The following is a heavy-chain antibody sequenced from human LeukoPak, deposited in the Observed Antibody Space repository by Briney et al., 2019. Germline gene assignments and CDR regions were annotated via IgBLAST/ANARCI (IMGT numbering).Heavy chain of an antibody. Sequence: KASETLSLTCIVSGGSISTYYWSWIRQPPGKGLEWIGYIYYRGSTKYNPSLKSRVTISVDTSNNQFSLKLSSVTAADTAVYYCAAAAYGSGSYTVDYWGQGTLVTVSS. V-gene: IGHV4-59*01. CDR3: AAAAYGSGSYTVDY. CDR2: IYYRGST. D-gene: IGHD3-10*01. CDR1: GGSISTYY. J-gene: IGHJ4*02.